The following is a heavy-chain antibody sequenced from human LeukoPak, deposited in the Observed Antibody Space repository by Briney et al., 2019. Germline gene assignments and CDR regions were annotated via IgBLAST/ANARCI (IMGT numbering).Heavy chain of an antibody. J-gene: IGHJ5*02. CDR3: ARLGSYSDH. Sequence: SETLSLTCSVSDGSINSYYWSWIRQLPGKGLEWIGYIHSSGATHYNPSLKSRVTTSLDTSKNQFSMKLSSVTAADTAVYYCARLGSYSDHWGQGTLVTVSS. D-gene: IGHD1-26*01. CDR1: DGSINSYY. CDR2: IHSSGAT. V-gene: IGHV4-4*09.